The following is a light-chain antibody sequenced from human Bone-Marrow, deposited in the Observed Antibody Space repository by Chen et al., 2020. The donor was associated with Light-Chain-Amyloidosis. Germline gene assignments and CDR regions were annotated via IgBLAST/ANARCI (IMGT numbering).Light chain of an antibody. CDR1: QTLATRS. J-gene: IGKJ2*01. CDR3: QQYVTSPRT. V-gene: IGKV3-20*01. Sequence: ILLRQSPDTLSLSPGERATLSCRASQTLATRSVAWYPHRPGQVPSLLISDASSRAADIPDRFTGSGSGTDFTLTISRLEPEDFAVYYCQQYVTSPRTFGQGTRL. CDR2: DAS.